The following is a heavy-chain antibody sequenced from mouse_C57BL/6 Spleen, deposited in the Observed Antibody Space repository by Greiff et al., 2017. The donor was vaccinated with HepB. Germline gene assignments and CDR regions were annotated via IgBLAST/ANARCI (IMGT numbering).Heavy chain of an antibody. Sequence: EVQLQQSGPGLVKPSQSLSLTCSVTGYSITSGYYWNWIRQFPGNKLEWMGYISYDGSNNYNPSLKNRISITRDTSKNQFFLKLNSVTTEDTATYYCARGSYYYGSRYWGQGTTLTVSS. D-gene: IGHD1-1*01. V-gene: IGHV3-6*01. CDR3: ARGSYYYGSRY. CDR1: GYSITSGYY. CDR2: ISYDGSN. J-gene: IGHJ2*01.